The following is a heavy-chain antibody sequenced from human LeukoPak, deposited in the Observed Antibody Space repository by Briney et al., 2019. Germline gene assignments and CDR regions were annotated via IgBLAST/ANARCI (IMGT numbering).Heavy chain of an antibody. D-gene: IGHD1-1*01. V-gene: IGHV4-34*01. CDR1: GGSFSGYY. J-gene: IGHJ4*02. Sequence: SETLSLTCAVYGGSFSGYYWSWIRQPPGKGLEWIGEINHSGSTNYNPSLKSRVTISVDTSKNQFSLKLSSVTAADTAVYYCARGERGARPRSDYWGQGTLVTVSS. CDR2: INHSGST. CDR3: ARGERGARPRSDY.